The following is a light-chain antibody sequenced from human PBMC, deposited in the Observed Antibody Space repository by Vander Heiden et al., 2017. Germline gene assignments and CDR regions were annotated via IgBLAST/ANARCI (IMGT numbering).Light chain of an antibody. V-gene: IGLV2-8*01. CDR1: RSDVGGYNY. CDR3: SSYAGSNNFDVV. Sequence: QSALTQPPSASGSPGQSVPISCPGTRSDVGGYNYVSWYQQHPGKAPKLMIYEVSKRPSGVPDRFSGSKSGNTASLTVSGLQAEDEADYYCSSYAGSNNFDVVFGGGTKLTVL. CDR2: EVS. J-gene: IGLJ2*01.